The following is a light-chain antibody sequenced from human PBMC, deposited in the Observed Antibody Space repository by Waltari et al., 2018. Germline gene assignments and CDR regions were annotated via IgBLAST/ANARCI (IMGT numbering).Light chain of an antibody. CDR3: QQSYAALWT. Sequence: DIQMTQSPSSLSASVGDRVTITCRASQSISSYLNWYQKKPGTAPKLLIYAASSLQIGVPSRFSGSGSGTDFTLTISSLQPGDFATYYCQQSYAALWTFGHGTKVEI. V-gene: IGKV1-39*01. J-gene: IGKJ1*01. CDR2: AAS. CDR1: QSISSY.